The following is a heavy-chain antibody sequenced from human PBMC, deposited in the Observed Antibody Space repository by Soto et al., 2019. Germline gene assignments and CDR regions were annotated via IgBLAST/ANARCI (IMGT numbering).Heavy chain of an antibody. J-gene: IGHJ6*02. Sequence: PSETLSLTCTVSGGSVSSGGYYWSWIRQHTGKGLEWIGYIYYSGSTYYNPSLKSRVTISVDTSKNQFSLKLSSVTAADTAVYYCARVVVGATRDYYYGMDVWGQGTTVTVSS. D-gene: IGHD1-26*01. CDR2: IYYSGST. CDR3: ARVVVGATRDYYYGMDV. CDR1: GGSVSSGGYY. V-gene: IGHV4-31*03.